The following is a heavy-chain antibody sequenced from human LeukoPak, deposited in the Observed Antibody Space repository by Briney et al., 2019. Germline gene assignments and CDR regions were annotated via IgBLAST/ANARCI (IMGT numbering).Heavy chain of an antibody. V-gene: IGHV4-4*09. CDR3: AKSTYYYDTFVNAFDL. D-gene: IGHD3-22*01. CDR2: IHNTGST. CDR1: GGSVTGYS. J-gene: IGHJ3*01. Sequence: SETLSLTCSVSGGSVTGYSWSWVRQPPGKGLEWIGYIHNTGSTNYNPSLKSGISISVDTSKNQFSLKMSSVTASDTAVYYCAKSTYYYDTFVNAFDLWGQGTVVTVSS.